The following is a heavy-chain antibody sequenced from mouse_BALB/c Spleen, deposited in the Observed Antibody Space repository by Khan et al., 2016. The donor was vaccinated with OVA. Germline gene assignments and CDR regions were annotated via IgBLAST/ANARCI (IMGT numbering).Heavy chain of an antibody. J-gene: IGHJ3*01. Sequence: VQLQESGAELVKPGASVKLSCKASGYPFTSYYVYWVKQRPGQGLEWIGDINPSNGDTYFNEKFKSKATLTVDKSSSTAYMQVSSLTSEDSAVYYCTREGDGGFASWGQGTLVTDSA. V-gene: IGHV1-53*01. D-gene: IGHD2-13*01. CDR3: TREGDGGFAS. CDR2: INPSNGDT. CDR1: GYPFTSYY.